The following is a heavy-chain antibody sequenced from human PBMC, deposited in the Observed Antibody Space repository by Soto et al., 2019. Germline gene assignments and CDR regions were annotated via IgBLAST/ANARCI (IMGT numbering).Heavy chain of an antibody. CDR3: ARDIQPYGGDWYFDL. CDR2: IWYDGSNK. CDR1: GFTFSSYG. Sequence: QVQLVESGEGVVQPGRSLRLSCAASGFTFSSYGMHWVRQAPGKGLEWVAVIWYDGSNKYYADSVKGRFTISRDNSKNTLYLQMNSLRAEDTAVYYCARDIQPYGGDWYFDLWGRGTLVTVSS. D-gene: IGHD4-17*01. V-gene: IGHV3-33*01. J-gene: IGHJ2*01.